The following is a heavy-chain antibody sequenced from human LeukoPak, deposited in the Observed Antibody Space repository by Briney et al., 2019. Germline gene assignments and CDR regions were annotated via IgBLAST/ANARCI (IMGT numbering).Heavy chain of an antibody. D-gene: IGHD3-16*01. CDR2: ISGSGGST. Sequence: PGGSLRLSCAASGFTFSSYAMSWVRQAPGKGLEWVSAISGSGGSTYYADSVKGRFTISRDNSKSTLYLQMNSLRAEDTAIYYCAKDFGNGYGAFDIWGQGTMVTVSS. CDR1: GFTFSSYA. J-gene: IGHJ3*02. CDR3: AKDFGNGYGAFDI. V-gene: IGHV3-23*01.